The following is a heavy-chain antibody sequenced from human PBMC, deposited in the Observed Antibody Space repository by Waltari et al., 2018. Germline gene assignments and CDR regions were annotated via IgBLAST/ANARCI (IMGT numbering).Heavy chain of an antibody. CDR1: GFTFSSYA. CDR2: ISGSGGST. D-gene: IGHD2-15*01. Sequence: EVQLSESGGGLVQPRGSLRLSCAASGFTFSSYAMSWVRQAPGKGLEWGSAISGSGGSTYYADSLKGRFTISRDNSKNTLYLQMNSLRAEDTAVYYCAKDPPDIVVVVAATGWGQGTLVTVSS. J-gene: IGHJ4*02. CDR3: AKDPPDIVVVVAATG. V-gene: IGHV3-23*01.